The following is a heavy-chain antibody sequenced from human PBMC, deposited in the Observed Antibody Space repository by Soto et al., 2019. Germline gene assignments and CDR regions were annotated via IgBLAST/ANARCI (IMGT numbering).Heavy chain of an antibody. V-gene: IGHV1-69*13. CDR3: ARDGYYDSSGYYPRPSDY. J-gene: IGHJ4*02. CDR1: GGTFSSYA. CDR2: IIPIFGTA. D-gene: IGHD3-22*01. Sequence: ASVKVSCKASGGTFSSYAISWVRQAPGQGLEWMGGIIPIFGTANYAQKFQGRVTITADESTSTAYMELSSLRSEDTAVYYCARDGYYDSSGYYPRPSDYWGQGTLVTVSS.